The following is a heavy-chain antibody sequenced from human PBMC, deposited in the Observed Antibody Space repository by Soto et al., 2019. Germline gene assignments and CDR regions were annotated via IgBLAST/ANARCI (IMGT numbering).Heavy chain of an antibody. Sequence: SETLSLTCTVSGGSISTYYWSWIRQPPGKGLEWVGYIYYTGSTNYNPSLRSRVTISIDASKNQFSLKLRSVTAADTAMYYCARVIRNYDGLKGWLDSWGQGTRVTVST. CDR1: GGSISTYY. D-gene: IGHD3-10*01. CDR3: ARVIRNYDGLKGWLDS. CDR2: IYYTGST. V-gene: IGHV4-59*01. J-gene: IGHJ5*01.